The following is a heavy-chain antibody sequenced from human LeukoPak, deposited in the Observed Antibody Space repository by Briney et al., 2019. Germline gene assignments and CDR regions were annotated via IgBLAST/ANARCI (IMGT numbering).Heavy chain of an antibody. CDR3: ARNIQRYCSGGSCYSNWYFDL. D-gene: IGHD2-15*01. V-gene: IGHV5-51*01. CDR1: EYSFTSHW. CDR2: IYPGDSDT. J-gene: IGHJ2*01. Sequence: GASLKISCXGSEYSFTSHWIGWVRQIPGKGLEWMGVIYPGDSDTRYSPSFQGQVTISADKSISTAYLQWNSLKASDTAMYYCARNIQRYCSGGSCYSNWYFDLWGRGTLVTVSS.